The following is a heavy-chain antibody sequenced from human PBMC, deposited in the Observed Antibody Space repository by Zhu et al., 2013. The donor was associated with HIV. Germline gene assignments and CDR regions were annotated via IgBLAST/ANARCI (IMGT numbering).Heavy chain of an antibody. J-gene: IGHJ3*02. D-gene: IGHD2-15*01. CDR1: GFTFNDHY. Sequence: EVQLVESGGGLVQPGGSLRLSCAASGFTFNDHYIDWVRQAPGKGLEWLGRSRNKANSYTPEYAASVKGRFTISRDDSKNSVYLQMNSLKSEDTAVYYCTRSKASGIDVFDIWGQGTMVIVSS. CDR3: TRSKASGIDVFDI. CDR2: SRNKANSYTP. V-gene: IGHV3-72*01.